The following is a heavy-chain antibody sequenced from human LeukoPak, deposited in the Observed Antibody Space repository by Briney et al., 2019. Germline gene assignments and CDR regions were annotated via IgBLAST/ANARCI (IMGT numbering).Heavy chain of an antibody. Sequence: GSLSLSCAASGFTVSSNYMSWVRPVPGKGLEWVSVIYSDGTISYADSVKGRFTISRDNSENTLYLQMNSLRVEDTAVYYCAREVGGGASGQWGQGTLVTVSS. J-gene: IGHJ4*02. V-gene: IGHV3-66*01. CDR1: GFTVSSNY. CDR3: AREVGGGASGQ. CDR2: IYSDGTI. D-gene: IGHD3-16*01.